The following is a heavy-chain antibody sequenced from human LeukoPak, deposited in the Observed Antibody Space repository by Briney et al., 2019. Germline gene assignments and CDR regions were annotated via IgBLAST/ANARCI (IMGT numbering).Heavy chain of an antibody. Sequence: QTLSLTCALSGDSVSSNSAAWTWIRQSPSRGLEWLGRTYYRSRWYNDDADSIKIRLTINPDTSKHQFPLQLNSGTPEDTAVYYCERGGAGGRAFDIWGQGPIVPVSS. CDR3: ERGGAGGRAFDI. CDR2: TYYRSRWYN. J-gene: IGHJ3*02. D-gene: IGHD2-15*01. V-gene: IGHV6-1*01. CDR1: GDSVSSNSAA.